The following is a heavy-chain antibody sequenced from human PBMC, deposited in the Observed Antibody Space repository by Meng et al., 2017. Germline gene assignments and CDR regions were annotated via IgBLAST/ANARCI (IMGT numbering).Heavy chain of an antibody. J-gene: IGHJ4*02. Sequence: LSCTVSGGSISSSSYYWGWIRQPPGKGLEWIGSIYYSGSTYYNPSLKSRVTISVDTSKNQFSLKLSSVTAADTAVYYCARQYSGSYETYDYWGQGTLVTVSS. D-gene: IGHD1-26*01. V-gene: IGHV4-39*07. CDR1: GGSISSSSYY. CDR3: ARQYSGSYETYDY. CDR2: IYYSGST.